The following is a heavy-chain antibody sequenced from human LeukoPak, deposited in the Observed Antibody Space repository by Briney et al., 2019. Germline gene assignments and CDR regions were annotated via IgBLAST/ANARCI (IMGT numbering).Heavy chain of an antibody. V-gene: IGHV1-8*01. CDR1: GYTFTSYD. Sequence: GASVKVSCKASGYTFTSYDINWVRQATGQGLEWMGWMNPNSGNTGYAQKFQGRVTMTRNTSISTAYMELSSLRPEDTAVYYCARSLVPYYYGSGSKSSYYYYYYMDVWGKGTTVTISS. J-gene: IGHJ6*03. D-gene: IGHD3-10*01. CDR3: ARSLVPYYYGSGSKSSYYYYYYMDV. CDR2: MNPNSGNT.